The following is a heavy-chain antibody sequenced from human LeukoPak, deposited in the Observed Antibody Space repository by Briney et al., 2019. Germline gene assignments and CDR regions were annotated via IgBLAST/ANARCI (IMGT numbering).Heavy chain of an antibody. V-gene: IGHV4-61*01. CDR1: GGSVSSGSYY. J-gene: IGHJ4*02. Sequence: SETLSLTCTVSGGSVSSGSYYWSWIRQPPGKGLGWIGYIYYSGSTNYNPSLKSRVTISVDTSKNQFSLKLSSVTAADTAVYYCASGVAVTPDYWGQGTLVTVSS. CDR3: ASGVAVTPDY. D-gene: IGHD6-19*01. CDR2: IYYSGST.